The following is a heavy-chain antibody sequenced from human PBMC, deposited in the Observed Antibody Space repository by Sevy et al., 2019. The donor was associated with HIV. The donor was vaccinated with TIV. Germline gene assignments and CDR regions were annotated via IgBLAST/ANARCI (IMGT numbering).Heavy chain of an antibody. CDR1: GFTFSSYA. Sequence: GGSLRLSCAASGFTFSSYAMHWVRQAPGKGLEWVAVISYDGSNKYYADSVKGRFTISRDNSKNTLYLQMNSLRAEDTAVDYCARVECGGSGPHGRWGGMDVWGQGTTVTVSS. V-gene: IGHV3-30-3*01. CDR3: ARVECGGSGPHGRWGGMDV. J-gene: IGHJ6*02. CDR2: ISYDGSNK. D-gene: IGHD2-15*01.